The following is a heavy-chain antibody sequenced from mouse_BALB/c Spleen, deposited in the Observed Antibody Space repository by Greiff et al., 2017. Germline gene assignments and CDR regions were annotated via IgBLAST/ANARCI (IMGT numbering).Heavy chain of an antibody. J-gene: IGHJ1*01. V-gene: IGHV3-6*02. CDR2: ISYDGSN. Sequence: DVQLQESGPGLVKPSQSLSLTCSVTGYSITSGYYWNWIRQFPGNKLEWMGYISYDGSNNYNPSLKNRISITRDTSKNQFFLKLNSVTTEDTATYYGGRSYYRNGYFDVWGAGTTVTVSA. CDR1: GYSITSGYY. D-gene: IGHD2-14*01. CDR3: GRSYYRNGYFDV.